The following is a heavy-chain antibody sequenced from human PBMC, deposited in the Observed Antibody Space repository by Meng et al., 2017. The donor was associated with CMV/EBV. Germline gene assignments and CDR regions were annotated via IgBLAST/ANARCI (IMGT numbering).Heavy chain of an antibody. Sequence: QGRLLTAGAEVKKPGGTVKVSCKVSGYTPTELSTHGVRQASGKGLEWMGGFVPEDGETIYAQKFQGRVTMTEDTSTDTAYMELSSLRSEDTAVYYCATEIFGGWYSFDYWGQGTLVTVSS. CDR1: GYTPTELS. J-gene: IGHJ4*02. V-gene: IGHV1-24*01. CDR3: ATEIFGGWYSFDY. D-gene: IGHD6-19*01. CDR2: FVPEDGET.